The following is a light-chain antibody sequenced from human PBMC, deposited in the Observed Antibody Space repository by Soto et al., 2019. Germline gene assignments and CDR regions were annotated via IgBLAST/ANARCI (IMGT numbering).Light chain of an antibody. J-gene: IGKJ2*01. CDR1: QSVSSY. V-gene: IGKV3-11*01. Sequence: EIVLTQSPATLSFSPGERATLSCRASQSVSSYLAWYQQKPGQAPRLLIYDASNRATGIPARFSGSGSGTEFTLTISSLEPEDFAVYYCQQRSNWPPYTFGKGTKLEIK. CDR2: DAS. CDR3: QQRSNWPPYT.